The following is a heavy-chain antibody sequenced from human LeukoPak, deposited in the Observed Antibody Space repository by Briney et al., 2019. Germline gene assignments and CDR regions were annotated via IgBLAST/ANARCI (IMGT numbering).Heavy chain of an antibody. V-gene: IGHV3-7*03. Sequence: PGGSLRLSCAASGFTFSSYWMSWVRQAPGKGLEWVANIKQDGSEKYYVDSVKGRFTITRDNSKNTLYLQMNSLRAEDTALYYCASCRDGYNYFDYWGRGTLVTVSS. J-gene: IGHJ4*02. CDR2: IKQDGSEK. CDR1: GFTFSSYW. D-gene: IGHD5-24*01. CDR3: ASCRDGYNYFDY.